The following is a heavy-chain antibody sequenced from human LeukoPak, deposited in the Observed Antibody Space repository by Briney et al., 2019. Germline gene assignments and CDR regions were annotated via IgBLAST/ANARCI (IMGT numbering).Heavy chain of an antibody. Sequence: PGGSLRLSCAASGFTFSTFSMAWVRQAPGKGLEWVSYISRTGTSIHYADSMRGRFTISRDNTKSSLYLQMDNLRVEDTALYSCARTTVAGTIQYWGQGTLVIVSS. J-gene: IGHJ1*01. CDR3: ARTTVAGTIQY. CDR1: GFTFSTFS. CDR2: ISRTGTSI. D-gene: IGHD1-14*01. V-gene: IGHV3-21*01.